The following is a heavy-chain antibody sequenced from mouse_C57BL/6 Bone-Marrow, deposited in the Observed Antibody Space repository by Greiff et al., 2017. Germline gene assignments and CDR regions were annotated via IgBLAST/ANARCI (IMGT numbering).Heavy chain of an antibody. CDR3: TSYYILFAY. D-gene: IGHD2-12*01. Sequence: QVQLQQSGAELMKPGASVKLSCKATGYTFTGYWIEWVKQRPGHGLEWIGEILPGGGSTNYNEKFKGKGTFTADTSSNTSYMQLSSLTTEDSAIYYYTSYYILFAYWGQGTLVTVSA. CDR1: GYTFTGYW. J-gene: IGHJ3*01. CDR2: ILPGGGST. V-gene: IGHV1-9*01.